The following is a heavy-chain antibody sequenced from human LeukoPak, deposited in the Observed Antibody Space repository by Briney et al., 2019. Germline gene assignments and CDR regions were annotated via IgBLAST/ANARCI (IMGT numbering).Heavy chain of an antibody. CDR2: FYYSGST. CDR1: GGSISTYY. D-gene: IGHD5-18*01. Sequence: ETLSLTCTVSGGSISTYYWSWIRQPPGKGLGWIGSFYYSGSTYYNPSLKSRVTISVDTSKNQFSLKLSSVTAADTAVYYCARQSGYSYGLFDYWGQGTLVTVSS. CDR3: ARQSGYSYGLFDY. V-gene: IGHV4-39*01. J-gene: IGHJ4*02.